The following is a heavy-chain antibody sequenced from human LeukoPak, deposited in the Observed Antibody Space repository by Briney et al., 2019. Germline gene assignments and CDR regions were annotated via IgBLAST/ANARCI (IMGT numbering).Heavy chain of an antibody. Sequence: GGSLRLSCAASGFTFSSYSMNWVRRAPGKGLEWVSSISSSSSYIYYADSVKGRFTISRDNAKNSLYLQMNSLRAEDTAVYYCARDDGGVPSDYWGQGTLVTVSS. V-gene: IGHV3-21*01. CDR2: ISSSSSYI. J-gene: IGHJ4*02. CDR3: ARDDGGVPSDY. D-gene: IGHD3-3*01. CDR1: GFTFSSYS.